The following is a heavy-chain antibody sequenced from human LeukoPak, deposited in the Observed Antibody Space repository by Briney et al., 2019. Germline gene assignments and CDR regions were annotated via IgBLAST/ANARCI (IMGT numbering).Heavy chain of an antibody. V-gene: IGHV3-23*01. CDR1: GFTFSSCA. J-gene: IGHJ4*02. CDR2: IIDSGNSL. Sequence: GGSLRLSCAASGFTFSSCAMSWDRQAPGKGLEWVSTIIDSGNSLYYADSVEGRFTISRDNSKNTLYLQMNSLRAGDTAVYYCAKDPIFSGSYGVFDSWGQGTLVTVSS. CDR3: AKDPIFSGSYGVFDS. D-gene: IGHD1-26*01.